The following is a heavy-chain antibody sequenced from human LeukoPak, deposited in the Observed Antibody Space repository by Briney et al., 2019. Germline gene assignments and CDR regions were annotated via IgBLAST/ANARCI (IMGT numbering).Heavy chain of an antibody. J-gene: IGHJ4*02. CDR1: GFTFSSYA. CDR2: ISGSGGST. Sequence: PGGSLRLSCAASGFTFSSYAMSWVRQAPGKGLEWVSAISGSGGSTYYADSVKGRFTISRDNSKNTLYLQMNSLRAEDTAVYYCAKDRRQYCSGGSCSKIDYWGQGTLVTVSS. V-gene: IGHV3-23*01. CDR3: AKDRRQYCSGGSCSKIDY. D-gene: IGHD2-15*01.